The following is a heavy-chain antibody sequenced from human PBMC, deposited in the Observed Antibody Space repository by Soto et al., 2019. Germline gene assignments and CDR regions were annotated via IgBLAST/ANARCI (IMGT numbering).Heavy chain of an antibody. CDR3: AKEVAYSSSWDTIDY. J-gene: IGHJ4*02. CDR2: ISGSGGST. D-gene: IGHD6-13*01. V-gene: IGHV3-23*01. Sequence: EVQLLESGGGLVQPGGSLRLSCAASGFTFSSYAMSWVRQAPGKGLEWVSAISGSGGSTYYADSVKGRFTISRDNSKNPLYLQMNSLSAEDTAVYYCAKEVAYSSSWDTIDYWGQGTLVTVSS. CDR1: GFTFSSYA.